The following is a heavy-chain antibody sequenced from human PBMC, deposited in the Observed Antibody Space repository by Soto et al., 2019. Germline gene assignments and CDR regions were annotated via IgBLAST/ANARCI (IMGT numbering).Heavy chain of an antibody. Sequence: EVQLVESGGGLVQPGGSLKLSCAGSGFTVSDHYMDWVRQAPGKGPEWLGRSRNKANGYTTEYAASVKGRFTILRDDPKNSVYLQMNSLKTEDTAVYYCARGEATAGHQFHYGMDVWGQGTTVTVSS. CDR2: SRNKANGYTT. CDR1: GFTVSDHY. D-gene: IGHD6-13*01. CDR3: ARGEATAGHQFHYGMDV. V-gene: IGHV3-72*01. J-gene: IGHJ6*02.